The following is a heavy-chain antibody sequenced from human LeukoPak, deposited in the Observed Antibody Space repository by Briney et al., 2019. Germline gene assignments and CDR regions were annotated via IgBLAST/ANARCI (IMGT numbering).Heavy chain of an antibody. CDR2: INHSGST. V-gene: IGHV4-34*01. CDR1: GGSFSAYY. D-gene: IGHD5-12*01. J-gene: IGHJ4*02. CDR3: AREGIPGRVTTILPD. Sequence: SETLSLTCAVYGGSFSAYYWSWVRQPPGKGLEWIGEINHSGSTNYNPSLKSRVTMSVDTSRNQFSLKLSSVTAADTAVYYCAREGIPGRVTTILPDWGQGTLVTVSS.